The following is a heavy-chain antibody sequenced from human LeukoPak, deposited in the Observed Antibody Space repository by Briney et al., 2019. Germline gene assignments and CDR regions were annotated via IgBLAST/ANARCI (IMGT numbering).Heavy chain of an antibody. V-gene: IGHV6-1*01. CDR3: ARGFTHHFDF. J-gene: IGHJ4*02. Sequence: SQTLSLTCAISGDSVSSDSAAWNWVRQSPLRGLEWLGRTYYRSKWYNDYAVSVKSRIIINPDTSKNQFSLQLNSVTPEDTAVYFCARGFTHHFDFWGQGALVTVSS. CDR1: GDSVSSDSAA. D-gene: IGHD3-16*01. CDR2: TYYRSKWYN.